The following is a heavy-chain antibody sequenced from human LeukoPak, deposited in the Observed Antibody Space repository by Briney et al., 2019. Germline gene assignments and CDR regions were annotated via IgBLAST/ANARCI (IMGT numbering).Heavy chain of an antibody. V-gene: IGHV3-30*18. Sequence: GGSLRLSCAASGFTFSNNFMHWGRQAPDKGLEWVAFISNDGSNKNYIDSVKGRFTISRDNSKNTLYLQMNSLRVEDTAVYFCVKDRSNTWSFDYWGQGTVVTVSS. CDR3: VKDRSNTWSFDY. D-gene: IGHD6-13*01. J-gene: IGHJ4*02. CDR1: GFTFSNNF. CDR2: ISNDGSNK.